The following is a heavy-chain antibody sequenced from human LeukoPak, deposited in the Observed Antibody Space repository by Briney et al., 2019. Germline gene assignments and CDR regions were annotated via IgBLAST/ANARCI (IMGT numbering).Heavy chain of an antibody. Sequence: PGGSLRLSCSASGFTFSSYAMNWVRQAPGKRLEWVSYISSRSDSIYYADSVKGRFTISRDNAENSLYLQMNSLRDEDTVVYYCARAMRSGYDYWGQGTLVTVSS. CDR2: ISSRSDSI. CDR3: ARAMRSGYDY. J-gene: IGHJ4*02. D-gene: IGHD5-12*01. V-gene: IGHV3-48*02. CDR1: GFTFSSYA.